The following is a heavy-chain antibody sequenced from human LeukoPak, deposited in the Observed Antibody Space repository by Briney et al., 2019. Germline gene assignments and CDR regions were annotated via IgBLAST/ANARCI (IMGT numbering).Heavy chain of an antibody. J-gene: IGHJ6*02. Sequence: GGSLRLSCAVSGFTFSSHDLHWVRQAAGKGLEWVSTIGTTGDTFYPDSVKGRFTISRESAKNSLYLQMNSLRAGDTAVYYCARDLRGYRYGGYPYFYGMDVWGQGTTVTVS. V-gene: IGHV3-13*01. CDR1: GFTFSSHD. D-gene: IGHD5-18*01. CDR3: ARDLRGYRYGGYPYFYGMDV. CDR2: IGTTGDT.